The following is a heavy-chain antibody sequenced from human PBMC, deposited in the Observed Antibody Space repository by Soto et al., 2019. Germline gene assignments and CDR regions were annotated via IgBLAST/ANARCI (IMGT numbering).Heavy chain of an antibody. J-gene: IGHJ6*02. CDR2: INAGNDNT. V-gene: IGHV1-3*01. CDR1: GYTLTTYV. CDR3: AKVGQYYYGMDV. D-gene: IGHD3-3*01. Sequence: QVQLVQSGAEVKKPGASVKVSCKASGYTLTTYVMHWVRQAPGQRLEWMGWINAGNDNTKYSEKFQGRVTITRDTSESTVYMELSSLSSEDTAVYYCAKVGQYYYGMDVWGQGTTVTVSS.